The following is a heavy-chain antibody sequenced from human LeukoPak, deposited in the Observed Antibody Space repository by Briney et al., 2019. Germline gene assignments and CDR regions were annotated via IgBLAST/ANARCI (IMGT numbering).Heavy chain of an antibody. V-gene: IGHV1-2*06. D-gene: IGHD3-10*02. J-gene: IGHJ4*02. CDR3: ARDMSPENSQIDY. CDR1: GYTLTGYY. CDR2: INPNSGGT. Sequence: AXVKVSCKASGYTLTGYYMHWVRQAPGQGLEWMGRINPNSGGTNYARKFQGRVTMTRDTSISTAYMELSRLRSDDTAVYYCARDMSPENSQIDYWGQGTLVTVSS.